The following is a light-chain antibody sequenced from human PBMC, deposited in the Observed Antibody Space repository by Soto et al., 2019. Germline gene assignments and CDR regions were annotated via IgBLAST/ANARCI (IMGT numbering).Light chain of an antibody. J-gene: IGLJ1*01. Sequence: QSALTQPASVSESPGQSITISCTGTSSDVGGYNYVSWYQQHPGKAPKLMIYDVSSRPSGVSNRFSGSKSGNTASLTSSGLQAEYEADYYCSSYTSSSTLLYVFGTGTKVTVL. CDR3: SSYTSSSTLLYV. V-gene: IGLV2-14*01. CDR1: SSDVGGYNY. CDR2: DVS.